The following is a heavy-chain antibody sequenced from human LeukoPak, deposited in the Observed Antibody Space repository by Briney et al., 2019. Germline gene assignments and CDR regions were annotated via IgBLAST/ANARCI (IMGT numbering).Heavy chain of an antibody. CDR2: FSGSGDST. V-gene: IGHV3-23*01. CDR3: ARDIGGIFDS. J-gene: IGHJ4*02. D-gene: IGHD1-26*01. Sequence: GGSLRLSCAASGFIFSSYAMSWVRQAPGKGLEWVSAFSGSGDSTYYADSVKGRFTISRDNSKNTLYLQMNSLRAEDTAVYYCARDIGGIFDSWGQGTLVTVSS. CDR1: GFIFSSYA.